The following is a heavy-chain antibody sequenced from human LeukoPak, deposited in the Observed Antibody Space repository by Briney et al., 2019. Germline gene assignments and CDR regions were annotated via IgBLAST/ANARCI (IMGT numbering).Heavy chain of an antibody. V-gene: IGHV1-2*02. Sequence: GASVKVSCKASGYTFSAYYMHWVRQAPGQGLEWMGWINPNSGGTNYAQKFQGRVTMTRDTSISTAYMELSRLRSDDTAVYYCVREVVLMVYAVGYWGQGTLVTVS. D-gene: IGHD2-8*01. CDR1: GYTFSAYY. J-gene: IGHJ4*02. CDR3: VREVVLMVYAVGY. CDR2: INPNSGGT.